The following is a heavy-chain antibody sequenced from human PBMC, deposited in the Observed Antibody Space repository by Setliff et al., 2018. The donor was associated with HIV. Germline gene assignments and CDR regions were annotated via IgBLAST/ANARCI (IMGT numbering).Heavy chain of an antibody. J-gene: IGHJ4*02. V-gene: IGHV1-18*01. Sequence: ASVKVSCKTSGYTFTKYGITWVRQAPGQGLEWMGWISANNGNTNYAQKFQGRVTMTTDTSTRTAYMELGNLRSDATAVYYCARRGYSYDTSGYYYYFDYWGQGTLVTVSS. CDR3: ARRGYSYDTSGYYYYFDY. CDR1: GYTFTKYG. CDR2: ISANNGNT. D-gene: IGHD3-22*01.